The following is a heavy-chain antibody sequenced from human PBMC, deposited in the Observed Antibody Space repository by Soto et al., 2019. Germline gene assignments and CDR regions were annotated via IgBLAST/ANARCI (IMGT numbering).Heavy chain of an antibody. D-gene: IGHD1-26*01. CDR3: AKSGSLDY. CDR2: INPANGDT. CDR1: GYTFISYP. J-gene: IGHJ4*02. Sequence: VQLVQSGAEVKKPGASVRISCKASGYTFISYPIHWVRQAPGQRLECMGWINPANGDTRYSQKFQGRVTITRDTSATTAYMDLNSLIPDDTAIYDCAKSGSLDYWGQGTPITVSS. V-gene: IGHV1-3*01.